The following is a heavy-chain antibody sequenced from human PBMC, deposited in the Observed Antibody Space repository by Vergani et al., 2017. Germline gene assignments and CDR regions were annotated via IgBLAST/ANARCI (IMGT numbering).Heavy chain of an antibody. Sequence: QVQLQESGPGLVKPSETLSLTCTVSGGSISSYYWSWIRQPPGKGLEWIGYIYYSGSTNYNPSLKSRVTISVDTSKNQFSLKLSSVTAADTAVYYCAKTAETTVTAAVDYWGQGTLVTVSS. D-gene: IGHD4-17*01. CDR3: AKTAETTVTAAVDY. CDR1: GGSISSYY. CDR2: IYYSGST. J-gene: IGHJ4*02. V-gene: IGHV4-59*01.